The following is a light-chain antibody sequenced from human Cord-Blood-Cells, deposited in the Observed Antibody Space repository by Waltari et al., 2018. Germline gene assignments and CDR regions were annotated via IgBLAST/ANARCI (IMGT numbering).Light chain of an antibody. CDR3: SSYTSSSTWV. V-gene: IGLV2-14*01. Sequence: QSALTQPASVSGSPGQSITISCTGTSSDVGGYNYVSWYQQHPGKAPKLMIYEVSNRASGVSNRGSGSQSGNTASLTISGLQAEDEADYYCSSYTSSSTWVFGGGTKLTVL. CDR1: SSDVGGYNY. CDR2: EVS. J-gene: IGLJ3*02.